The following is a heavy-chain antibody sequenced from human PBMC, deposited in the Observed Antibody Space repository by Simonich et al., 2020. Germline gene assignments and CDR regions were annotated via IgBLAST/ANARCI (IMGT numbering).Heavy chain of an antibody. Sequence: QVQLQQWGAGLLKPSETLSLTCAVYGGSFSGYYWSWIRQPPGKGLEWIGEINPSRSTNYNPSLKGRVTVSVDTSKNQFSLKLSSVTAADTAVYYCARHLQLGPFDYWGQGTLVTVSS. V-gene: IGHV4-34*01. CDR1: GGSFSGYY. CDR2: INPSRST. D-gene: IGHD1-1*01. J-gene: IGHJ4*02. CDR3: ARHLQLGPFDY.